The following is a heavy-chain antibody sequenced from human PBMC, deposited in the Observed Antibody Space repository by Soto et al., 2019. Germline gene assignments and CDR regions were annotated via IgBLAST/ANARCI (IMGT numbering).Heavy chain of an antibody. CDR3: ARVVGAPNWFDP. D-gene: IGHD1-26*01. CDR2: IKQDGNEK. V-gene: IGHV3-7*04. Sequence: EVQLVESGGGLVQPGGSLRLSCAASGLTFSRNWMSWVRQAPGRGLECVANIKQDGNEKYYVDSVKGRFTISRDNAKNSLNLKMNSLRAEDTAVYYCARVVGAPNWFDPWGQGTLVTVSS. J-gene: IGHJ5*02. CDR1: GLTFSRNW.